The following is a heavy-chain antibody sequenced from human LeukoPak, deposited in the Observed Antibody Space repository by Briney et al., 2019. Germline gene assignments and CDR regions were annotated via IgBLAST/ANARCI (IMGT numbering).Heavy chain of an antibody. CDR1: GYTFTGYY. CDR2: ISPNSGGT. Sequence: ASVKVSCKASGYTFTGYYMHWVRQAPGQGLEWMGWISPNSGGTNYAQKFQGRVTMTRDTSISTAYMELSRLRSDDTAVYYCAREAYCGGDCRNAFDIWGQGTMVTVSS. J-gene: IGHJ3*02. V-gene: IGHV1-2*02. CDR3: AREAYCGGDCRNAFDI. D-gene: IGHD2-21*02.